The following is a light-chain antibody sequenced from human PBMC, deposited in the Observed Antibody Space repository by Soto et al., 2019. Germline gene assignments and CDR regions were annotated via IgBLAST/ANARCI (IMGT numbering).Light chain of an antibody. Sequence: DSMLTQSPGTLSLSPGERATLSCRASQSVNSSYLTWYQQKPGQAPRLLIYGASIRATGVPDRFSGSGSGTDYTLTISRLEPEDFAVYYCQQFGDSPPAFTFGQGTKLEI. CDR1: QSVNSSY. CDR2: GAS. V-gene: IGKV3-20*01. CDR3: QQFGDSPPAFT. J-gene: IGKJ2*01.